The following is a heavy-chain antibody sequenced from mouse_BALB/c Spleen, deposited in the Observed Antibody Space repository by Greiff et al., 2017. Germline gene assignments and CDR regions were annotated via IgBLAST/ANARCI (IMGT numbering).Heavy chain of an antibody. D-gene: IGHD1-2*01. V-gene: IGHV1S137*01. Sequence: VQLQQSGAELVRPGVSVKISCKGSGYTFTDYAMHWVKQSHAKSLEWIGVISTYYGDASYNQKFKGKATMTVDKSSSTAYMELARLTSEDSAIYYCARDYGYRFAYWGQGTLVTVSA. CDR2: ISTYYGDA. J-gene: IGHJ3*01. CDR3: ARDYGYRFAY. CDR1: GYTFTDYA.